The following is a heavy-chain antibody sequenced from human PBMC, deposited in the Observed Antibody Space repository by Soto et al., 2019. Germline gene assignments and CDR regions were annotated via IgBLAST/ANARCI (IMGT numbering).Heavy chain of an antibody. CDR2: IYYSGDT. J-gene: IGHJ4*02. CDR1: GGSTSSDNY. Sequence: SETLSLTCTVSGGSTSSDNYWSWIRQPPGKGLEWIGHIYYSGDTDYNPSLKSRLAISIDTSKNQFSLKLSSVTAADTAVYFCAREGGESSDGLYYFDSWGQGSLVTVSS. D-gene: IGHD3-16*01. CDR3: AREGGESSDGLYYFDS. V-gene: IGHV4-30-4*01.